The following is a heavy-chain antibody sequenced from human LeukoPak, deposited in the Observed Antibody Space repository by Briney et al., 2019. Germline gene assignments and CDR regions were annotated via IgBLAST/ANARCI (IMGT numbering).Heavy chain of an antibody. D-gene: IGHD2-2*01. Sequence: PGGSLRLSCAASGFTVSSNYMSWVRKAPGKGLEWVSVIYSGGSTYYADSVKGLFTISRDNSKNTLYLQMNSLRAEDTAVYYCATVVPRGYFDYWGQGTLVTVSS. CDR2: IYSGGST. J-gene: IGHJ4*02. CDR3: ATVVPRGYFDY. CDR1: GFTVSSNY. V-gene: IGHV3-53*01.